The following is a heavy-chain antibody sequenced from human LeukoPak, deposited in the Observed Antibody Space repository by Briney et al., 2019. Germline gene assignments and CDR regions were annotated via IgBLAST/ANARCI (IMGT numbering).Heavy chain of an antibody. CDR3: ARASGYGSATLNYYYYYMDV. J-gene: IGHJ6*03. V-gene: IGHV1-69*13. CDR2: IIPIFGTA. D-gene: IGHD3-10*01. Sequence: ASVKVSCKASGGTFSSYAISWVRQAPGQGLEWMGGIIPIFGTANYAQKFQGRVTITADESTSTAYMELSSLRSDDTAVYYCARASGYGSATLNYYYYYMDVWGKGTTVTISS. CDR1: GGTFSSYA.